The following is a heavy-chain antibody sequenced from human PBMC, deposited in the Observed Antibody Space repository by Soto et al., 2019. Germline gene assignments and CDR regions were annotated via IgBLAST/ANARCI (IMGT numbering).Heavy chain of an antibody. CDR2: INPSGGST. CDR1: GYTLTSYY. Sequence: ASVKVYCKASGYTLTSYYMHLVRQAPGQGLEWMGIINPSGGSTSYAQKFQGRVTMTRDTSTSTVYMELSSLRSEDTAVYYCASGDDFWSGRTYYGMDVWGQGTTVTVSS. J-gene: IGHJ6*02. V-gene: IGHV1-46*01. CDR3: ASGDDFWSGRTYYGMDV. D-gene: IGHD3-3*01.